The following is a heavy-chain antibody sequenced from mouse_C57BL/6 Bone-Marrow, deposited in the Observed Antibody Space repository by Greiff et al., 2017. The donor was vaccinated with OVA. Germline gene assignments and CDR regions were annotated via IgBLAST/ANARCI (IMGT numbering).Heavy chain of an antibody. V-gene: IGHV1-66*01. D-gene: IGHD2-2*01. J-gene: IGHJ2*01. Sequence: VMLVESGPELVKPGASVKISCKASGYSFTSYYIHWVKQRPGQGLEWIGWIYPGSGNTKYNEKFKGKATLTADTSSSTAYMQLSSLTSEDSAVYYCHWLRRRGFDYWGQGTTLTVSS. CDR3: HWLRRRGFDY. CDR1: GYSFTSYY. CDR2: IYPGSGNT.